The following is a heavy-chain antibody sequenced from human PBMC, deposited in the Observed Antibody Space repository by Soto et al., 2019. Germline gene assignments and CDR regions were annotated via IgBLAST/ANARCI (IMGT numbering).Heavy chain of an antibody. Sequence: EVQLVESGGGLVQPGGSLRLSCAASGFTFSNYDMHWVRQGTGKGLEWASSITPTGDTYYPGSVRGRFTISTEDAKNSLYLQMNSLRVEDTAVYYCVRQSGGDFDYWGQGTLVTVSS. J-gene: IGHJ4*02. D-gene: IGHD2-8*02. CDR1: GFTFSNYD. CDR3: VRQSGGDFDY. V-gene: IGHV3-13*01. CDR2: ITPTGDT.